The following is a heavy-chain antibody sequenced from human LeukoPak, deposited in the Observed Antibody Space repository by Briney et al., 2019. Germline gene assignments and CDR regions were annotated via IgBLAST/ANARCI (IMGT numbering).Heavy chain of an antibody. CDR1: GYTFTSYA. CDR2: INTNTGNP. V-gene: IGHV7-4-1*02. D-gene: IGHD2-15*01. J-gene: IGHJ4*02. Sequence: ASVKVSCKASGYTFTSYAMNWVRQAPGQGLEWMGWINTNTGNPTYAQGFTGRFVFSLDTSVSTAYLQISSLKAEDTAVYYCARRVVVAATPYFDYWGQGTLVTVSS. CDR3: ARRVVVAATPYFDY.